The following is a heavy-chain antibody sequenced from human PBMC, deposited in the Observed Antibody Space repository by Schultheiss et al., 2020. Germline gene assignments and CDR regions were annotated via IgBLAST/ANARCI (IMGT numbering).Heavy chain of an antibody. CDR2: IDPTDSYT. CDR3: ARHERFPSQLVPAAIDAFDI. Sequence: GESLKIACKGSGYSFTNFWISWVRQMPGKGLEWMGRIDPTDSYTNYSPSFQGHVTLSTDKSISTAYLQWTSLRASDTAMYYCARHERFPSQLVPAAIDAFDIWGQGTMVTVSS. D-gene: IGHD2-2*01. V-gene: IGHV5-10-1*01. CDR1: GYSFTNFW. J-gene: IGHJ3*02.